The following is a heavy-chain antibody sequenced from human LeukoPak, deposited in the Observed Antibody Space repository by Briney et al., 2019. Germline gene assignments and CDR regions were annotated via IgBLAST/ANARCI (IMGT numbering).Heavy chain of an antibody. Sequence: PSETLSLTCTVSGGSISSYYWSWIRQPPGKGLEWIGYIYHSGSTYYNPSLKSRVTISVDRSKNQFSLKLSSVTAADTAVYYCARILGDYYDSKYAFDIWGQGTMVTVSS. CDR3: ARILGDYYDSKYAFDI. V-gene: IGHV4-59*12. CDR2: IYHSGST. J-gene: IGHJ3*02. CDR1: GGSISSYY. D-gene: IGHD3-22*01.